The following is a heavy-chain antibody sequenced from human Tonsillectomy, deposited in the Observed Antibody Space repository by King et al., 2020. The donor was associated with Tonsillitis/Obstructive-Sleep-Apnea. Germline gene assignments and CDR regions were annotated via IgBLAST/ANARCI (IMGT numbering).Heavy chain of an antibody. CDR1: GGSISSYY. J-gene: IGHJ4*02. D-gene: IGHD1-26*01. V-gene: IGHV4-59*01. CDR2: IYYSGST. Sequence: VQLQESGPGLVKPSETLSLTCTVSGGSISSYYWSWIRQPPGKGLAWIGYIYYSGSTNYNPSLKSRVTMSVDTSKNQFSLKLSSVTAADTAVYYCARVRGVVGDTFYYFDYWGQGTLVTVSS. CDR3: ARVRGVVGDTFYYFDY.